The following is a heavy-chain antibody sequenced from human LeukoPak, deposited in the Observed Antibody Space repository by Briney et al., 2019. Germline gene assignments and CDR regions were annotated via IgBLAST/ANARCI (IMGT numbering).Heavy chain of an antibody. V-gene: IGHV4-59*08. D-gene: IGHD6-6*01. J-gene: IGHJ4*02. CDR3: ARFDGAARSFDY. CDR1: GGSISSYY. CDR2: IYYSGST. Sequence: PSETLSLTCTVSGGSISSYYWSWIRQPPGKGLEWIGYIYYSGSTNYNPSLKSRVTISVDTSKNQFSLKLSSVTAADTAVYYCARFDGAARSFDYWGQGTLVTVSS.